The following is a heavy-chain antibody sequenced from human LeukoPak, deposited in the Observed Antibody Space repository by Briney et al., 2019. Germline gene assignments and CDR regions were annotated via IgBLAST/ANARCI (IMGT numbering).Heavy chain of an antibody. D-gene: IGHD2-2*01. J-gene: IGHJ6*03. V-gene: IGHV3-23*01. CDR3: AKQVGSTWWYFYMDV. Sequence: GGSLRLSCAASGFTFSSYAMSWVRQASGKGLEWVSALTGSSSSTYYAGSVKGRFTISRDNSKNTLYLQMNSLRAEDTAVYYCAKQVGSTWWYFYMDVWGKGTTVTVSS. CDR1: GFTFSSYA. CDR2: LTGSSSST.